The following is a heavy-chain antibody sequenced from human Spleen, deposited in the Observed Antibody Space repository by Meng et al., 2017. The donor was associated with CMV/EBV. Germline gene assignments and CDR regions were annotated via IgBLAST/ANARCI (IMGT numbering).Heavy chain of an antibody. CDR2: ISTYNGNT. CDR3: ARDEFGWYLSDY. CDR1: GYTLTTYG. Sequence: SCKASGYTLTTYGISWVRQAPGEGLEWMGWISTYNGNTNYAQKLQGRVTMTTDTSTSTAYMELRSLRSDDTALYYCARDEFGWYLSDYWGRGTLVTVSS. V-gene: IGHV1-18*01. D-gene: IGHD4-23*01. J-gene: IGHJ4*02.